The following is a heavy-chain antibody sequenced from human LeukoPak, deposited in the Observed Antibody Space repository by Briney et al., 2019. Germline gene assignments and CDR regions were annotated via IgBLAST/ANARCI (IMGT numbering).Heavy chain of an antibody. J-gene: IGHJ5*02. D-gene: IGHD2-15*01. CDR3: AKDRVCSGGSCGFDP. CDR1: GFTFSSYG. V-gene: IGHV3-30*18. Sequence: GRSLRLSCAASGFTFSSYGMHWVRQAPGKGLEWVAVISYDGSNKYYADSVKGRFTISRDNSKNTLYLQMNSLRAEDTAVYYCAKDRVCSGGSCGFDPWGQGTLVTVSS. CDR2: ISYDGSNK.